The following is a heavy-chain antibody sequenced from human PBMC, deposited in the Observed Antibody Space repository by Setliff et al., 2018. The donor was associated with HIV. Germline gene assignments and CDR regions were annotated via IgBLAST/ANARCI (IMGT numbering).Heavy chain of an antibody. Sequence: PGGSLRLSCVASGFTLSHHEMSWVRRAPGKGLEWVAYISNSAGTIYYADSVKGRFTISRDNGKDSLYLQMNSLRADDTALYYCAREGQATDSFDIWGQGTMVTVSS. CDR2: ISNSAGTI. V-gene: IGHV3-48*03. CDR3: AREGQATDSFDI. D-gene: IGHD5-12*01. CDR1: GFTLSHHE. J-gene: IGHJ3*02.